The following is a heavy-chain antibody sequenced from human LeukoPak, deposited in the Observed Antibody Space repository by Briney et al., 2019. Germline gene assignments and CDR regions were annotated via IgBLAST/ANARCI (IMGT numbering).Heavy chain of an antibody. Sequence: AGGSLRLSCTASGFTFGDYAMSWVRQAPGKGLEWVGFIRSKAYGGTTEYAASVKGRFTISRDDSKSIAYLQMNGLKTEDTAVYYCTRDPPLYYYYGMDVWGQGTTVTVSS. CDR1: GFTFGDYA. CDR3: TRDPPLYYYYGMDV. CDR2: IRSKAYGGTT. J-gene: IGHJ6*02. V-gene: IGHV3-49*04.